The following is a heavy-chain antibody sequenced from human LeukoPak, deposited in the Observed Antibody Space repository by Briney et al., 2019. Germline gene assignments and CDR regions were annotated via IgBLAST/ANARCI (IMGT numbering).Heavy chain of an antibody. Sequence: PGGSLRLSCAASGFTFSSYEMNWVRQAPGKGLEWVSYISSGSTIYYADSVKGRFTISRDNAKNSLYLQMNSLRAEDTAVYYCARDQARDGYNGAFDIWGQGTMVTVSS. J-gene: IGHJ3*02. V-gene: IGHV3-48*03. CDR2: ISSGSTI. CDR3: ARDQARDGYNGAFDI. D-gene: IGHD5-24*01. CDR1: GFTFSSYE.